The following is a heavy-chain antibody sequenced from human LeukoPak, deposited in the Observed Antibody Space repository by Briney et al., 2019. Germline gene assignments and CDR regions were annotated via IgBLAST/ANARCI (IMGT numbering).Heavy chain of an antibody. CDR3: ARDYPGTTGFFDY. Sequence: GGSLRLSCAASGFTFSSFEMNWVRQAPGKGLEWVSYIDSSGGTIYYADSVKGRFTLSRDNAKNSLYLQMNSLRAEDIAVYYCARDYPGTTGFFDYWGQGTLVTVSS. CDR1: GFTFSSFE. J-gene: IGHJ4*02. CDR2: IDSSGGTI. V-gene: IGHV3-48*03. D-gene: IGHD1-1*01.